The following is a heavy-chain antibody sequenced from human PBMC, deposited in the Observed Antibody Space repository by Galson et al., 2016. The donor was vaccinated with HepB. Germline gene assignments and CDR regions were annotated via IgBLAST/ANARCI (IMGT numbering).Heavy chain of an antibody. CDR3: AKGSTPVTWGNWFDS. V-gene: IGHV3-23*01. Sequence: SLRLSCAASGFTFVDYAMAWVRQAPGKGLEWVATLRATTGQAYYADSAQGRFTVSRDNSNSSLFLQMSSLRVDDTAIYYCAKGSTPVTWGNWFDSWGRGTLVAVYS. CDR2: LRATTGQA. J-gene: IGHJ5*01. CDR1: GFTFVDYA. D-gene: IGHD7-27*01.